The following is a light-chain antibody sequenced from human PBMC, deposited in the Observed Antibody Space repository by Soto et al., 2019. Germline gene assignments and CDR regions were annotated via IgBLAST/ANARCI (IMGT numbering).Light chain of an antibody. CDR2: EVS. V-gene: IGLV2-14*01. CDR3: SSYTSSSNYV. CDR1: SSDVGGYNY. J-gene: IGLJ1*01. Sequence: QSALTQPASVSGSPGQSITISCTGTSSDVGGYNYVSWYQQHPGKAPKLMIYEVSKRPSGISNRFSGSKSGNTASLTISGLQPEDEADYYCSSYTSSSNYVFGTGTKLTVL.